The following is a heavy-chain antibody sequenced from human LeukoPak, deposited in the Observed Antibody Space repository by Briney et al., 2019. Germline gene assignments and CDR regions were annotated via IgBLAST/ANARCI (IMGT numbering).Heavy chain of an antibody. CDR1: GGSISSSSYY. J-gene: IGHJ4*02. CDR2: IYYSGST. D-gene: IGHD6-19*01. Sequence: PSETLSLTCTVSGGSISSSSYYWSWIRQPPGKGLEWIGYIYYSGSTNYNPSLKSRVTISVDTSKNQFSLKLSSVTAADTAVYYCARLLRSGWSFDYWGQGTLVTVSS. CDR3: ARLLRSGWSFDY. V-gene: IGHV4-61*05.